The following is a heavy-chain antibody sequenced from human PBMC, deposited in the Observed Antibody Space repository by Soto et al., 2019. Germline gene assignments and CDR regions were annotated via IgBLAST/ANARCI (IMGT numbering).Heavy chain of an antibody. D-gene: IGHD6-13*01. CDR2: ITGNTGRA. CDR3: AKRKRAAAIGEGCFDP. V-gene: IGHV3-23*01. CDR1: GFTVSSNA. Sequence: PGGSLRLSCAASGFTVSSNAMNWVRQAPGKGLEWISSITGNTGRADYADSVKGRFTVTRDNSKNILNLQMNSLRAEDTAVYYCAKRKRAAAIGEGCFDPWGQGTLVTVSS. J-gene: IGHJ5*02.